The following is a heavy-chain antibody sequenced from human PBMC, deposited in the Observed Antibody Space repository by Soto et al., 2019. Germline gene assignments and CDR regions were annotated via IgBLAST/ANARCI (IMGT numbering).Heavy chain of an antibody. J-gene: IGHJ5*02. V-gene: IGHV1-18*01. CDR2: ISAYNGNT. CDR3: ARSSGSAYWFDP. D-gene: IGHD6-6*01. Sequence: QVQLVQSGAEVKQPGASVKVSCKASGYTFTSYGISWVRQAPGQGLEWMGWISAYNGNTNYAQKLQGRVTMTTDTSTSTVYTELRSLRSDDTAVYYCARSSGSAYWFDPWGQGTLVTVSS. CDR1: GYTFTSYG.